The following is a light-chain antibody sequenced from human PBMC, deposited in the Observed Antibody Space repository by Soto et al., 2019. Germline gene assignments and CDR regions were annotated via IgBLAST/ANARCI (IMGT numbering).Light chain of an antibody. V-gene: IGKV1-5*03. CDR2: RAS. Sequence: DIQMTQSPSSLFASVGDRVTITCRASQIINTWLAWYQQRPGKAPKLLIYRASNLVNGVPSRFSGSGSGTEFTLTISSLQADDFAFYYCQQYETYSGTFGPGTKVDL. CDR1: QIINTW. J-gene: IGKJ3*01. CDR3: QQYETYSGT.